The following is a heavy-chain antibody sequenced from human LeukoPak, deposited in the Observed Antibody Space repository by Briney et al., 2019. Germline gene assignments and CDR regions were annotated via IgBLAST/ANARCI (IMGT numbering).Heavy chain of an antibody. CDR3: ARVSTAVAGGDY. D-gene: IGHD6-19*01. Sequence: GGSLRLSCAASGFTLSSYSMNWVRQAPGKGLEWVANIKQDGSENYYVDSVKGRFTISRDNAKNSLYLQMNSLRAEDTAVYYCARVSTAVAGGDYWGQGTLVTVSS. V-gene: IGHV3-7*01. CDR1: GFTLSSYS. J-gene: IGHJ4*02. CDR2: IKQDGSEN.